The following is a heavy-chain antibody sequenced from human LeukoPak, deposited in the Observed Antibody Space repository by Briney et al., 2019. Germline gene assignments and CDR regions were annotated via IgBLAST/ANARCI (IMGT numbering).Heavy chain of an antibody. D-gene: IGHD3-22*01. J-gene: IGHJ4*02. V-gene: IGHV3-48*01. CDR1: GFTFSRYN. Sequence: PGGSLRLSCAASGFTFSRYNMNWVRQVPGKGLDWVSYISSSNSTIYYADSVKGRFTISRDNAKNSLYLQMNSLRAEDTAVYYCATEGGYYDSSGYFAREYYFDYWGQGTLVTVSS. CDR2: ISSSNSTI. CDR3: ATEGGYYDSSGYFAREYYFDY.